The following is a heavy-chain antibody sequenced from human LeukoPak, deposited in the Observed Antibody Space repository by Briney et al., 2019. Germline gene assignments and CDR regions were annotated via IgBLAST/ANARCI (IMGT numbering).Heavy chain of an antibody. CDR3: ARESNFSIFGAGNYYMDV. CDR2: INWNGGST. Sequence: GGSLRLSCAASGFTFDDYGMSWVRQAPGKGLEWVSGINWNGGSTGYADSVKGRFTISRDNAKNSLYLQMNSLRAEGTGLYYCARESNFSIFGAGNYYMDVLGKGTTVTVSS. D-gene: IGHD3-3*01. CDR1: GFTFDDYG. J-gene: IGHJ6*03. V-gene: IGHV3-20*04.